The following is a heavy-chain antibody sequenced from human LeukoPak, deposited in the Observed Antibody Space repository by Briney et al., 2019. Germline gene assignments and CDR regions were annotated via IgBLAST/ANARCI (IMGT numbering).Heavy chain of an antibody. Sequence: PSETLSLTCTVSGGSVSSGTYYWSWLREPPGKELEWIGYISYIGNTNYNPSIKSRVTISKDTSKNQFSLKLSSVTAADTAVYYCVREHDWGDFDYWGQGALVTVSS. J-gene: IGHJ4*02. D-gene: IGHD3-9*01. CDR1: GGSVSSGTYY. CDR2: ISYIGNT. V-gene: IGHV4-61*01. CDR3: VREHDWGDFDY.